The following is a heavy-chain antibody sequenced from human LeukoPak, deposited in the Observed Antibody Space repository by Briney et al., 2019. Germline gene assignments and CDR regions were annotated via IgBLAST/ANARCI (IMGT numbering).Heavy chain of an antibody. D-gene: IGHD2/OR15-2a*01. CDR1: GNYW. Sequence: GGSLRVSCAASGNYWMHWVRQAPGMGLVWVSHINSDGSWTSYADSVKGRFTISKDNAKNTVYLQMNSLRAEDTAVYYCVSFYETYWGRXTXVTVSS. V-gene: IGHV3-74*01. CDR3: VSFYETY. CDR2: INSDGSWT. J-gene: IGHJ4*01.